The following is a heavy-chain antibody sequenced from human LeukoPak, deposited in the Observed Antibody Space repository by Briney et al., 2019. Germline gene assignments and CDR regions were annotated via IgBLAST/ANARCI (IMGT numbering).Heavy chain of an antibody. V-gene: IGHV3-11*04. J-gene: IGHJ4*02. CDR1: GFTFSDYY. Sequence: PGGSLRLSCAASGFTFSDYYMSWIRQAPGKGLEWVSYISSSGSTIYYADSVKGRFTISRDNAKNSLYLQMNSLRAEDTAVYYCARDRTYDFWTGNCLDYWGQGTLVTVSS. D-gene: IGHD3-3*01. CDR3: ARDRTYDFWTGNCLDY. CDR2: ISSSGSTI.